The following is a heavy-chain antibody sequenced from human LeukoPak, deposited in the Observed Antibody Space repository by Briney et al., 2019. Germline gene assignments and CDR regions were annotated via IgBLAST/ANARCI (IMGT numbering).Heavy chain of an antibody. J-gene: IGHJ5*02. Sequence: SETLSLTCTVSGGSISSGGYYWSWIRQHPGKGLEWIGYIYYSGSTYYNPSLKSRVTISVDTSKNRFSLKLSSVTAADTAVYYCARQSTIAAARIDPWGQGTLVTVSS. D-gene: IGHD6-25*01. V-gene: IGHV4-31*03. CDR2: IYYSGST. CDR3: ARQSTIAAARIDP. CDR1: GGSISSGGYY.